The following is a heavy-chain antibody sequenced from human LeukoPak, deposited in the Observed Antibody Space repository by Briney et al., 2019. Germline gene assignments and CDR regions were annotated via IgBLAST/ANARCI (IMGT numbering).Heavy chain of an antibody. CDR2: IYQSGST. V-gene: IGHV4-38-2*02. CDR1: GYSISSGNY. D-gene: IGHD6-13*01. Sequence: SETLSLTCTVSGYSISSGNYWGWIRQSPGKGLEWIGSIYQSGSTYYNPSLKSRVTISVDTSKNQFSLKLSSVTAADTAVYYCARGLRGGAAAAGYYYYMDVWGKGTTVTVSS. J-gene: IGHJ6*03. CDR3: ARGLRGGAAAAGYYYYMDV.